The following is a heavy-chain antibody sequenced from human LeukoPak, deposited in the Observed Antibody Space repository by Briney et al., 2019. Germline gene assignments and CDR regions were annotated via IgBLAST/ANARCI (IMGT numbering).Heavy chain of an antibody. D-gene: IGHD6-13*01. J-gene: IGHJ6*03. CDR1: GGTFSSYA. V-gene: IGHV1-69*05. CDR2: IIPIFGTA. Sequence: SVKVSCKASGGTFSSYAISWVRQAPGQGLEWMGGIIPIFGTANYAQKFQGRVTITTDESTSTAYMELSSLRSEDTAVYYCARDRGSSWYSSSYYYYYMDVWGKGTTVTVSS. CDR3: ARDRGSSWYSSSYYYYYMDV.